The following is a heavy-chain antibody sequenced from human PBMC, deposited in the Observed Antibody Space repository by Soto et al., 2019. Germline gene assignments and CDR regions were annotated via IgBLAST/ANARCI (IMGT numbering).Heavy chain of an antibody. J-gene: IGHJ4*01. CDR1: GYSISSGYY. CDR2: VYHNGIM. D-gene: IGHD3-10*01. CDR3: AHLWFGELAFNY. V-gene: IGHV4-38-2*02. Sequence: SETLSLTCSVSGYSISSGYYWGWVRQAPGKGLEWLGSVYHNGIMFHNPSFQSRVTISVDTSKNQFSLNLRSVTAADTAVYYCAHLWFGELAFNYWGHGILGTVSS.